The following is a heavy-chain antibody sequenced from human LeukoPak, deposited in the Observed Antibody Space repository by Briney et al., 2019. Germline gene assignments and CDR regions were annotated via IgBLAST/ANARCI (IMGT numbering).Heavy chain of an antibody. J-gene: IGHJ4*02. CDR2: INCNGGST. CDR3: ARVAEDYYGSGSYYNY. D-gene: IGHD3-10*01. Sequence: GGSLRLSCAASGFTFGNYGMSWVRQAPGKGLELVSGINCNGGSTGYADSVKGRFTISRDNAKNSLYLQMNSLRAEDTALYYCARVAEDYYGSGSYYNYWGEGTLVTVS. CDR1: GFTFGNYG. V-gene: IGHV3-20*04.